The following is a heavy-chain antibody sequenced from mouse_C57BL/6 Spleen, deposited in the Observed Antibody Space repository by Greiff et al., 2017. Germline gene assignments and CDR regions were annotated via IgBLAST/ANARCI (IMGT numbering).Heavy chain of an antibody. CDR3: AKTIYGSSYGAMDY. D-gene: IGHD1-1*01. V-gene: IGHV2-5*01. Sequence: QVQLQQSGPGLVQPSQSLSITCTVSGFSLTSYGVHWVRQSPGKGLEWLGVIWRGGSTDYNAAFMSRLSITKDNSKSQVFFKMNSLQADDTAIYYCAKTIYGSSYGAMDYWGQGTSVTVSS. CDR1: GFSLTSYG. J-gene: IGHJ4*01. CDR2: IWRGGST.